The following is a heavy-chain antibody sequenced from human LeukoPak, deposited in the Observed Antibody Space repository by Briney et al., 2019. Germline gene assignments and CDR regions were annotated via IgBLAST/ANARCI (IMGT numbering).Heavy chain of an antibody. CDR3: AKDLASDYYDSSGYYPSFDY. J-gene: IGHJ4*02. V-gene: IGHV3-23*01. Sequence: GGSLRLSCAASGITFSNYEFHWVRQAPGKGLEWVSTISGSGGSTYYADSVKGRFTISRDNSKDTLYLQMNSLRAEDTAVYYCAKDLASDYYDSSGYYPSFDYWGQGTLVTVSS. CDR1: GITFSNYE. D-gene: IGHD3-22*01. CDR2: ISGSGGST.